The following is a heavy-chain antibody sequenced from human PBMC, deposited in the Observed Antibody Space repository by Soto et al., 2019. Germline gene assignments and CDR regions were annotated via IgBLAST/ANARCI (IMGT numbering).Heavy chain of an antibody. CDR2: IYYSGST. CDR1: GGSISSSSYY. CDR3: ATPIVYDYVWGSYRNDAFDI. J-gene: IGHJ3*02. V-gene: IGHV4-39*01. Sequence: QLQLQESGPGLVKPSETLSLTCTVSGGSISSSSYYWGWIRQPPGKGLEWIGSIYYSGSTYYNPSLKSRVTISVDTSKNQFSLKLSSVTAADTAVYYCATPIVYDYVWGSYRNDAFDIWGQGTMVTVSS. D-gene: IGHD3-16*02.